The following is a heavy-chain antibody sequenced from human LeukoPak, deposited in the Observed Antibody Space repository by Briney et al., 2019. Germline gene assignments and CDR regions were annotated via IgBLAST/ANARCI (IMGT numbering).Heavy chain of an antibody. V-gene: IGHV3-23*01. CDR3: AKAHYYDSSGYYYNFDY. CDR1: GFTFSSCA. CDR2: ISGSGGST. D-gene: IGHD3-22*01. Sequence: TGGSLRLSCAASGFTFSSCAMNWVRQAPGKGLEWVSAISGSGGSTYYADSVKGRFTISRDNSKNTLYLQMNSLRAEDTAVYYCAKAHYYDSSGYYYNFDYWGQGTLVTVSS. J-gene: IGHJ4*02.